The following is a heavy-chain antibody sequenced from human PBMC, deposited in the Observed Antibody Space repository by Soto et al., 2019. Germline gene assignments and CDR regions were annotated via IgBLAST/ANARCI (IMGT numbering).Heavy chain of an antibody. CDR2: ISRTGDSA. Sequence: EVHLLESGGALVQPGGSLTLSCAASGFSFSDYAMSWVRQAPGKGLEWVSSISRTGDSADYADSVKGRFVISRDRSKNRLSLQMNSLRVEDTAVYYCAKGPDGSGYYHNWFDSWGQGTLITVSS. V-gene: IGHV3-23*01. CDR3: AKGPDGSGYYHNWFDS. CDR1: GFSFSDYA. J-gene: IGHJ5*01. D-gene: IGHD3-22*01.